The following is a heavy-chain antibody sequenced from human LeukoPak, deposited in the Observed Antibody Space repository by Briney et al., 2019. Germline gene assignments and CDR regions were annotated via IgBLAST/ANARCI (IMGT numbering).Heavy chain of an antibody. CDR2: ISDSGGST. D-gene: IGHD2-15*01. V-gene: IGHV3-64D*09. CDR3: VRGYSFGPYGMDV. Sequence: GGSLRLSCSASGFPFSSYAMQWVRQAPGKGLEYVSAISDSGGSTYYADSVKGRFTISRDNSKTTLSLQMSSLRAEDTAVYFCVRGYSFGPYGMDVWGQGTTVTVSS. J-gene: IGHJ6*02. CDR1: GFPFSSYA.